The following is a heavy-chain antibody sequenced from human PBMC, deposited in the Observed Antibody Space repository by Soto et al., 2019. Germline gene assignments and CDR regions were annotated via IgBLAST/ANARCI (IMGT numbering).Heavy chain of an antibody. Sequence: QVQLVQSGAEVKKPGASVQVSCKASGYTFTHYRLSWVRQAPGQGLEWMGWITTYNGNTNHAQKFQGRVTMTTDTPTTTAYMELRSLRSDDTAVYYCARGGIAVTGFGLWGQGTLGTVFS. J-gene: IGHJ4*02. CDR1: GYTFTHYR. CDR2: ITTYNGNT. D-gene: IGHD6-19*01. V-gene: IGHV1-18*04. CDR3: ARGGIAVTGFGL.